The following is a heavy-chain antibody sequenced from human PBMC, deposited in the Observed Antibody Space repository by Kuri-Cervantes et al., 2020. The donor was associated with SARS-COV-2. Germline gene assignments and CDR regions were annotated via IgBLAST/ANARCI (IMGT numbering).Heavy chain of an antibody. CDR1: GFTFSSYS. D-gene: IGHD3-3*01. V-gene: IGHV3-48*01. Sequence: GESLKISCAASGFTFSSYSMNWVRQAPGKGLEWVSYISSSSSTIYYADSVKGRFTISRDNSKNTLYLQMNSLRAEDTAVYHCASDRAGDTIFGVVIDYWGQGTTVTVSS. J-gene: IGHJ4*03. CDR2: ISSSSSTI. CDR3: ASDRAGDTIFGVVIDY.